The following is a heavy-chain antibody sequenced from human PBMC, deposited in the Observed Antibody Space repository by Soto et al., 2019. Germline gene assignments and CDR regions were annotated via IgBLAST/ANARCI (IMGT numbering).Heavy chain of an antibody. D-gene: IGHD4-17*01. CDR2: ISAYNGNT. CDR1: GYTFTSYG. CDR3: ARIRGHYGGNSTFYYYYGMDV. V-gene: IGHV1-18*01. Sequence: QVQLVQSGAEVKKPGASVKVSCKASGYTFTSYGISWVRQAPEQGLEWMGWISAYNGNTNYAQKLQGRVTMTTDTSTSTAYMELRSLRSDDTAVYYCARIRGHYGGNSTFYYYYGMDVWGQGTTVTVSS. J-gene: IGHJ6*02.